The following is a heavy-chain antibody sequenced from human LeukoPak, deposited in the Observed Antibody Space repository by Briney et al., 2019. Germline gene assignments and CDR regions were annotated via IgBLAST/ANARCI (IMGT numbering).Heavy chain of an antibody. V-gene: IGHV4-39*01. CDR1: GGSISSSSYY. D-gene: IGHD5-18*01. CDR2: IYYSGST. CDR3: ARGGAYSPFDY. Sequence: PSETLSLTCTVSGGSISSSSYYWGWIRQPPGKGLEWIGSIYYSGSTYYNPSLKSRVTISVDTSKNQFSLKLSSVTAADTAMYYCARGGAYSPFDYWGQGTLVTVSS. J-gene: IGHJ4*02.